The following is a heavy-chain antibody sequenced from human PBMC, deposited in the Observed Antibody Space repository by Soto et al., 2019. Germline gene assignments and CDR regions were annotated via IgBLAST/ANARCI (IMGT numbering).Heavy chain of an antibody. J-gene: IGHJ3*02. CDR2: ISGSGGST. Sequence: PGGSLRLSCAASGFTFSSYAMSWVRQAPGKGLEWVSAISGSGGSTYYADSVKGRFTISRDNSKNTLYLQMNSLRAEDTAVYYCAKDKYCRSTSCYGAFDIWGQGTMVTVSS. CDR3: AKDKYCRSTSCYGAFDI. CDR1: GFTFSSYA. V-gene: IGHV3-23*01. D-gene: IGHD2-2*01.